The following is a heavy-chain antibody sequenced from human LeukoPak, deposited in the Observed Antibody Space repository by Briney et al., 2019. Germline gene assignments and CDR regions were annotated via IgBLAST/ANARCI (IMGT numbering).Heavy chain of an antibody. CDR2: ISGSGGST. V-gene: IGHV3-23*01. J-gene: IGHJ4*02. CDR3: AKDTKPYYDILTGYYNVWGRH. D-gene: IGHD3-9*01. CDR1: GFTFSSYA. Sequence: TGGSLRLSCAASGFTFSSYAMSWVRQAPGKGLEWVSAISGSGGSTYYADSVKGRFTISRDNSKNTLYLQMNSLRAEDTAVYYCAKDTKPYYDILTGYYNVWGRHWGQGTLVTVSS.